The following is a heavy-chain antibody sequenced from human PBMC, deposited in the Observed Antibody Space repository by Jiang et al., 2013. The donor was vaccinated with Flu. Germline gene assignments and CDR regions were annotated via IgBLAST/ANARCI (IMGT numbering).Heavy chain of an antibody. CDR1: EYTFTSHY. Sequence: VQLVESGAEVKNPGASVRLSCKASEYTFTSHYIHWVRQAPGQGLEWMGIINPSGDNTVHAHKFQGRVTMTTDTSTSTVYMELSSLRSDDTAVYYCARGGLGSGSYRAFDIWGQG. J-gene: IGHJ3*02. CDR3: ARGGLGSGSYRAFDI. D-gene: IGHD3-10*01. CDR2: INPSGDNT. V-gene: IGHV1-46*01.